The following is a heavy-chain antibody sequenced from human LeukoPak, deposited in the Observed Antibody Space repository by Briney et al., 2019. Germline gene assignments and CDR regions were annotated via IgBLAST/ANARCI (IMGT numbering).Heavy chain of an antibody. CDR3: ARGSAQTYCGGPTCHSNVGFEV. CDR2: IYTSGST. J-gene: IGHJ4*02. V-gene: IGHV4-61*02. D-gene: IGHD2-21*01. CDR1: GGSISSGSYY. Sequence: PSQTLSLTXTVSGGSISSGSYYWSWIRQPAGKGLEWIGRIYTSGSTNYNPSLKSRVTISVDTSKNQFSLKLSSVTAADTAVYYCARGSAQTYCGGPTCHSNVGFEVWGQGTLVIVSS.